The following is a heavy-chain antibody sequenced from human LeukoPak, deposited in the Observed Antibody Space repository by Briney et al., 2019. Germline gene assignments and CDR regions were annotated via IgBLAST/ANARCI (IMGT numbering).Heavy chain of an antibody. Sequence: GGSLRLSCAASGFTFSSYAMHWVRQAPGKGLEWVAVISYDGSNKYYADSVKGRLTISRDNSKNTLYLQMNSLRAEDTGVYYCARASTTVIRYDWFDPSGEGTLVTVSS. CDR3: ARASTTVIRYDWFDP. CDR2: ISYDGSNK. V-gene: IGHV3-30*04. D-gene: IGHD4-23*01. CDR1: GFTFSSYA. J-gene: IGHJ5*02.